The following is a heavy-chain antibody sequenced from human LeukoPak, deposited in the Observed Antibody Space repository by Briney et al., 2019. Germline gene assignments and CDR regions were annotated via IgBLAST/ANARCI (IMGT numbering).Heavy chain of an antibody. Sequence: GGSLRLSCAASGFTFSSYWMHWVRQAPGKGLEWVSGISWNSGSIGYADSVKGRFTISRDNAKNSLYLQMNSLRAEDTALYYCAKDIQLWAGMDVWGQGTTVTVSS. CDR3: AKDIQLWAGMDV. CDR2: ISWNSGSI. CDR1: GFTFSSYW. D-gene: IGHD5-18*01. V-gene: IGHV3-9*01. J-gene: IGHJ6*02.